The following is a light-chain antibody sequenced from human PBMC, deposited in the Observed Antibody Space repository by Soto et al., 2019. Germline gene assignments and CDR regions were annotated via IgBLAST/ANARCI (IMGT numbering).Light chain of an antibody. CDR2: DTD. Sequence: ELVMTQSPATLSLSPGESATLSCRVSQSVSIKLAWYQQKPGQAPRLLIYDTDTRATGIPARFSGSGSGTEFTLTISSLQSEDFAVYYCQQYNNWHPITCGQGTRLEIK. J-gene: IGKJ5*01. CDR3: QQYNNWHPIT. CDR1: QSVSIK. V-gene: IGKV3-15*01.